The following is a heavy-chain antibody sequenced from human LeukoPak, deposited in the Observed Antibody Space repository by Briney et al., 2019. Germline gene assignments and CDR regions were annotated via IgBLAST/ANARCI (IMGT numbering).Heavy chain of an antibody. J-gene: IGHJ4*02. V-gene: IGHV3-48*03. CDR2: ISGSGRTI. CDR1: GFTFSSYE. D-gene: IGHD1-1*01. Sequence: GGSLRLSCAASGFTFSSYEMNWVRQAPGKGLEWVSYISGSGRTIYYADSVKGRFTISRDNAKNSLYLQMNSLRADDTGVYYCARNAACTTSTCYKQIDSWGQGTLVTVSS. CDR3: ARNAACTTSTCYKQIDS.